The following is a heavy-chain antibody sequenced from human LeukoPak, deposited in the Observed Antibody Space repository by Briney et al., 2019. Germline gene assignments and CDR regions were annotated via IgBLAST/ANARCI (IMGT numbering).Heavy chain of an antibody. CDR2: IKQDGSEK. CDR1: GFTITRNY. V-gene: IGHV3-7*01. Sequence: PGGSLRLSCAASGFTITRNYMTWVRQAPGKGLEWVANIKQDGSEKYYVDSVKGRFTISRDNAKNSLYLQMNSLRAEDTAVYYCARGGYYYFDYWGQGTLVSVSS. D-gene: IGHD5-18*01. CDR3: ARGGYYYFDY. J-gene: IGHJ4*02.